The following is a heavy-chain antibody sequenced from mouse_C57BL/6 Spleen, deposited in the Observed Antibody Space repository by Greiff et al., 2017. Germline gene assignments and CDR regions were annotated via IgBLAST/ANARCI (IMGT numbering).Heavy chain of an antibody. J-gene: IGHJ2*01. V-gene: IGHV1-82*01. CDR2: IYPGDGDT. Sequence: VQLQQSGPELVKPGASVKISCKASGYAFSSSWMNWVKQRPGKGLEWIGRIYPGDGDTNYNGKFKGKATLTADKSSSTAYMQLSSLTSEDSAVYFCARSTMITFDYWGQDTTLTVSS. D-gene: IGHD2-4*01. CDR3: ARSTMITFDY. CDR1: GYAFSSSW.